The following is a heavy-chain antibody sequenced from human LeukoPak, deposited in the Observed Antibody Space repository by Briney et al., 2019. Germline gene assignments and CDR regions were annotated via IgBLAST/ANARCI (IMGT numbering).Heavy chain of an antibody. CDR3: ARDQRIAAAGTGDY. V-gene: IGHV1-18*01. D-gene: IGHD6-13*01. CDR1: GYTFTSYG. Sequence: GASVKVSCKASGYTFTSYGISWVRQAPGQGLEWMGWISAYNGNTNYAQKLQGRVTTTTDTSTSTAYMELRSLRSDDTAVYYCARDQRIAAAGTGDYWGQGTLVTVSS. CDR2: ISAYNGNT. J-gene: IGHJ4*02.